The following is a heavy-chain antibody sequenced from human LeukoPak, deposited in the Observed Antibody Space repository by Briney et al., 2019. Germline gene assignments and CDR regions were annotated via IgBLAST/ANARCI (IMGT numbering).Heavy chain of an antibody. J-gene: IGHJ6*03. CDR2: IYPGDSDT. V-gene: IGHV5-51*01. Sequence: GESLKISCKGSGYSFTSYWIGWVRQMPGKGLEWMGIIYPGDSDTRYSPSFQGQVTISADKSISTAYLQWSSLKASDTAMYYCARLTTVTTVNFYYYYMDVWGKGTTVTISS. CDR1: GYSFTSYW. CDR3: ARLTTVTTVNFYYYYMDV. D-gene: IGHD4-17*01.